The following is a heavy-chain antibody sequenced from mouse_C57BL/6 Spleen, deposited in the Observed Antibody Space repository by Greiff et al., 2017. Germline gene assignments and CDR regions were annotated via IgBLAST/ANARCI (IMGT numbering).Heavy chain of an antibody. CDR2: IYPGDGAT. J-gene: IGHJ4*01. D-gene: IGHD1-1*01. CDR1: GYAFSSYW. CDR3: ARLFYYYGGYAMDY. V-gene: IGHV1-80*01. Sequence: QVQLQQSGAELVKPGASVKISCKASGYAFSSYWMNWVKQRPGKGLEWIGQIYPGDGATNYNGKFKGKATLTADKSSSTAYMQLSSLTSEDSAVYFCARLFYYYGGYAMDYWGQGTSVTVSS.